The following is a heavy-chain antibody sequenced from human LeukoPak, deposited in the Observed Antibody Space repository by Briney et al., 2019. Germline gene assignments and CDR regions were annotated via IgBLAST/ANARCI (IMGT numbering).Heavy chain of an antibody. CDR1: GGSFTNYY. J-gene: IGHJ4*02. Sequence: PSENLSLTCTVSGGSFTNYYWSWIRQPPGKGLEWIGYIYYSGSTNYNPSLKSRVTISVDTSKNQFSLKLSSVTAADTAVYYCARTPTYYDFWSGYPGGFDYWGQGTLVTVSS. CDR3: ARTPTYYDFWSGYPGGFDY. D-gene: IGHD3-3*01. V-gene: IGHV4-59*01. CDR2: IYYSGST.